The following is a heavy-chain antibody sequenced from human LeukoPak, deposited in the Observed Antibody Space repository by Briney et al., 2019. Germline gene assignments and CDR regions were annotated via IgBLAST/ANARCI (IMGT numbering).Heavy chain of an antibody. J-gene: IGHJ4*02. D-gene: IGHD3-9*01. CDR3: ASGGYFDWLPYDY. V-gene: IGHV4-38-2*02. CDR1: GYSISSGYY. Sequence: MTSETLSLTCTVSGYSISSGYYWGWIRQPPGKGLEWIGSIYHSGSTYYNPSLKSRVTISVDTSKNQFSLKLSSVTAADTAVYYCASGGYFDWLPYDYWGQGTLVTVSS. CDR2: IYHSGST.